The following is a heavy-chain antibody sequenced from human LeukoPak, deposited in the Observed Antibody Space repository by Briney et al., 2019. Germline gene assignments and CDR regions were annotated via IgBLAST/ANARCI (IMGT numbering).Heavy chain of an antibody. Sequence: GGSLRLSCAASGFTFSSYAMSWVRQAPGKGLEWVSAISGSGGSTYYADSVKGRFTISRDNSKNTLYLQMNSLRAEDTAVYYYAKASSSWFDYYYGMDVWGQGTTVTVSS. D-gene: IGHD6-13*01. CDR2: ISGSGGST. J-gene: IGHJ6*02. V-gene: IGHV3-23*01. CDR1: GFTFSSYA. CDR3: AKASSSWFDYYYGMDV.